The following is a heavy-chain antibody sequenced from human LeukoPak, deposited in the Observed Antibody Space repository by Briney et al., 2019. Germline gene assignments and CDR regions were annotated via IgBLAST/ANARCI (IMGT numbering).Heavy chain of an antibody. Sequence: VASVKVSCKASGYSFGNFGVHWLRHAPGQRLEWMGWINGGNGYTKYSQKFQGRVTITRDTSATTAYMELSSLTSEDTAVYYCARYINGASDYWGQGTLVTVSS. CDR2: INGGNGYT. D-gene: IGHD2-8*01. CDR1: GYSFGNFG. CDR3: ARYINGASDY. J-gene: IGHJ4*02. V-gene: IGHV1-3*01.